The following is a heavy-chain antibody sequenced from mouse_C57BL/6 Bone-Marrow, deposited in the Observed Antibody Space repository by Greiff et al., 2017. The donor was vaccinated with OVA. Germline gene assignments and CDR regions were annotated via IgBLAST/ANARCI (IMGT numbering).Heavy chain of an antibody. V-gene: IGHV10-1*01. Sequence: EVKLVESGGGLVQPKGSLKLSCAASGFSFNTYAMNWVRQAPGKGLEWVARIRSKSNNYATYYADSVKDRFTISRDDSESMLYLQMNNLKTEDTAMYYCVRVHYYGSRNWYFDVWGTGTTVTVSS. J-gene: IGHJ1*03. CDR3: VRVHYYGSRNWYFDV. CDR1: GFSFNTYA. CDR2: IRSKSNNYAT. D-gene: IGHD1-1*01.